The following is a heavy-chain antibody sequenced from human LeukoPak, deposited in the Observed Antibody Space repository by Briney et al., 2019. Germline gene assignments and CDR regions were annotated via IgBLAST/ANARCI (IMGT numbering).Heavy chain of an antibody. CDR2: IYSGGST. CDR1: GFTVSSNY. D-gene: IGHD4-17*01. J-gene: IGHJ6*02. V-gene: IGHV3-66*01. Sequence: GGSLRLSCAASGFTVSSNYMSWVRQAPGKGLEWVSVIYSGGSTYYADSVKGRFTISRDNSKNTLYLQMNSLRAEDTAVYYCAGSPQPDLDDYGDSADYYYYGMDVWGQGTTVTVSS. CDR3: AGSPQPDLDDYGDSADYYYYGMDV.